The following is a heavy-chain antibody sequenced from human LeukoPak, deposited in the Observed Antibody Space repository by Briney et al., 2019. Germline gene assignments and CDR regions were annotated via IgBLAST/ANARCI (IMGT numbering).Heavy chain of an antibody. D-gene: IGHD3-10*01. V-gene: IGHV1-24*01. CDR2: FDPEDGET. CDR3: ATGPYGSGIISPGRLDY. Sequence: ASVKVSCKVSGYTLTELSMHWVRQAPAKGLEWMGGFDPEDGETIYAQKFQGRVTMTEDTSTDTAYMELSSLRSEDTAVYYCATGPYGSGIISPGRLDYWGQGTLVTVSS. CDR1: GYTLTELS. J-gene: IGHJ4*02.